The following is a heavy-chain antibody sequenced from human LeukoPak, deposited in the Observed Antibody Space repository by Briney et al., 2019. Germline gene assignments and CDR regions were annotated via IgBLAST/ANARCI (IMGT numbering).Heavy chain of an antibody. J-gene: IGHJ4*01. D-gene: IGHD3-22*01. CDR2: IKLDGREQ. CDR3: ARQSAVRDHYFDSSGPLDY. Sequence: GGFLRLSCAASGFTFSSYWMTWFRQAPGKGLEWVANIKLDGREQYYVDSVKGRFTISRDNAKNSLYLQMNSLRAEETGEHCCARQSAVRDHYFDSSGPLDYWGPGTLVTVSS. CDR1: GFTFSSYW. V-gene: IGHV3-7*01.